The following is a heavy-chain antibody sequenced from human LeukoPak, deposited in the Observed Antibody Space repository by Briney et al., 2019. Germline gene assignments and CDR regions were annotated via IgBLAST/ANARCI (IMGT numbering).Heavy chain of an antibody. D-gene: IGHD3-22*01. CDR1: GGSISSSSYY. J-gene: IGHJ3*02. CDR3: ARHRMYYYDSSGRGVADAFDI. CDR2: IYYSGST. V-gene: IGHV4-39*01. Sequence: TSETLSLTCTVSGGSISSSSYYWGWIRQPPGKGLGWIGSIYYSGSTYYNPSLQSRVTISVDSSKNQFSLKLSSVTAAATAVYYCARHRMYYYDSSGRGVADAFDIWGQGTMVTVSS.